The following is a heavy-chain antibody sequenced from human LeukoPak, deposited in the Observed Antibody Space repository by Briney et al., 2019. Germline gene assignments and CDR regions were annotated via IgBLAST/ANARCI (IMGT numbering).Heavy chain of an antibody. CDR1: GFTFSDFH. D-gene: IGHD1-26*01. Sequence: GGSLRLSCTASGFTFSDFHMSWIRQAPGKGLEWVSHISGSGYAIHHPGSVKGRFTISRDNAKNSRYLQMNSLRVEDSAVYYCARLSGTYSRGGDHWGQGTLVTVSS. CDR3: ARLSGTYSRGGDH. J-gene: IGHJ4*02. CDR2: ISGSGYAI. V-gene: IGHV3-11*01.